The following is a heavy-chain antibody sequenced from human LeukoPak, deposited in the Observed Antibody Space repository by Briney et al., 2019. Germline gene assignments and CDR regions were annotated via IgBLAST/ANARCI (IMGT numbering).Heavy chain of an antibody. V-gene: IGHV4-30-4*01. CDR1: GVSINNDNYY. Sequence: SETLSLTCTVSGVSINNDNYYWSWIRQPPGKGMEWIGYIYYSGNTYYNPSLKSRVIISADTSKNQFSLKLNSVTAADTAVYYCAREASDYSVSGLFDYWGQGTLVTVSS. J-gene: IGHJ4*02. CDR3: AREASDYSVSGLFDY. CDR2: IYYSGNT. D-gene: IGHD3-10*01.